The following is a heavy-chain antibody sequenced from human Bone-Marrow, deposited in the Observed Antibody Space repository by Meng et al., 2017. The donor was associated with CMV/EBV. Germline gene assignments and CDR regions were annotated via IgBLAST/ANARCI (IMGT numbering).Heavy chain of an antibody. CDR2: IYYSGST. CDR1: GGSISSGGYY. V-gene: IGHV4-31*03. CDR3: ARGGQWLVTNWFDP. Sequence: SETLSLTCTVSGGSISSGGYYWSWIRQHPGKGLEWIGYIYYSGSTYYNPSLKSRVTISVDTSKNQFSLKLSSVTAADTAVYYCARGGQWLVTNWFDPWGQGTLVTVSS. J-gene: IGHJ5*02. D-gene: IGHD6-19*01.